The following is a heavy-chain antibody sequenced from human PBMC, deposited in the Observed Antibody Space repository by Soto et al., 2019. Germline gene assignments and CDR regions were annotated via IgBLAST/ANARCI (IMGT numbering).Heavy chain of an antibody. CDR1: GFSFSDAW. J-gene: IGHJ5*02. Sequence: PGGSLRLSCAASGFSFSDAWMTWVRQAPGKGLEWVGRIKSKSSGETTDYAAAVKGRFIISRDDSKNTLSLQMNSLKMEDTAVYYCTQDDPINKAWGQGTLVTVSS. V-gene: IGHV3-15*01. CDR2: IKSKSSGETT. CDR3: TQDDPINKA.